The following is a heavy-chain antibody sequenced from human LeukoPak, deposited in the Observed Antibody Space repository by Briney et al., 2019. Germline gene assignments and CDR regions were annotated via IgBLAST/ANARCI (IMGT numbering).Heavy chain of an antibody. Sequence: GSSVKVSCKASGGTFISYAISWVRQAPGQGLEWMGRIIPILGIANYAQKYQGRVTITADKSTSTAYMELTSLRSEDTAVYYCARDRGCSSTSPEVYYYYYGMDVWGQGTPVTVSS. J-gene: IGHJ6*02. CDR3: ARDRGCSSTSPEVYYYYYGMDV. CDR2: IIPILGIA. D-gene: IGHD2-2*01. CDR1: GGTFISYA. V-gene: IGHV1-69*04.